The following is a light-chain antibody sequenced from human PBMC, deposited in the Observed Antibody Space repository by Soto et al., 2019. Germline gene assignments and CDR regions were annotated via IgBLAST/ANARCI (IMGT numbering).Light chain of an antibody. Sequence: DIVMTQSPDSLAVSLGERATINCKSSQSVLYSPNNKNYLAWYQQKPGQPPKLLVYWASTRESGVPDRVSGSGSGTDFTLTISSLQAEDAAVYYCHHYHSAPQTFGQGTKVEIK. CDR1: QSVLYSPNNKNY. CDR3: HHYHSAPQT. J-gene: IGKJ1*01. V-gene: IGKV4-1*01. CDR2: WAS.